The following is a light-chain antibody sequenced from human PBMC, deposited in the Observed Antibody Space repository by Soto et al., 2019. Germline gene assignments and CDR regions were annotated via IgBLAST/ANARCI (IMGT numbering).Light chain of an antibody. J-gene: IGLJ1*01. Sequence: QSALTQPPSASGSPGQSVTISCTGTSSDVGGYNYVSWHQQHPGKAPKLMIYEVSKRPSGVPDRFSGSKSGNTAFLTVSGLQAADEADYYCISYAGSKNYVFGTGTKLT. CDR2: EVS. V-gene: IGLV2-8*01. CDR1: SSDVGGYNY. CDR3: ISYAGSKNYV.